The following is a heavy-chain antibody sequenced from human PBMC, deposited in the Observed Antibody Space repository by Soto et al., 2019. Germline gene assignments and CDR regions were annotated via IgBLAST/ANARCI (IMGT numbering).Heavy chain of an antibody. V-gene: IGHV4-31*03. J-gene: IGHJ3*02. Sequence: QVQLQESGPGLVKPSQTLSLTCTVSGGSISSGGYYWSWIRQHPGKGLEWIGDIYYSGSTFYNPSLRRRVTMSVDTSTNEFSLKLSSVTAADTDVYYCARKRDSNSIGLAFDIWGQGTMVTVSS. CDR1: GGSISSGGYY. D-gene: IGHD3-22*01. CDR2: IYYSGST. CDR3: ARKRDSNSIGLAFDI.